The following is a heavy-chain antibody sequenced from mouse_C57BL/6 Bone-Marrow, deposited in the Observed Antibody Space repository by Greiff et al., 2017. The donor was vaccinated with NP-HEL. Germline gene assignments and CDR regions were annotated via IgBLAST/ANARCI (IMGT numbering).Heavy chain of an antibody. V-gene: IGHV1-61*01. D-gene: IGHD2-10*01. CDR1: GYTFTSYW. Sequence: QVQLQQPGAELVRPGSSVKLSCKASGYTFTSYWMDWVKQRPGQGLEWIGNIYPSDSETHYNQKFKDKATLTVDKSSSTAYMQLSSLTSEDSAVYYCARGAYYGNLWFAYWGQGTLVTVSA. CDR2: IYPSDSET. J-gene: IGHJ3*01. CDR3: ARGAYYGNLWFAY.